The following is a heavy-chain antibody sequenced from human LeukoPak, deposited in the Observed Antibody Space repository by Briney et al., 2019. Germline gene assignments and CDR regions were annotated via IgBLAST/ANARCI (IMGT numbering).Heavy chain of an antibody. Sequence: GGSLRLSCAASGFTFSSYAMYWVRQAPGKGLEWVAVISYDGSNKYYADSVKGRFTISRDNSKNTLYLQRNSLRAEDTAVYYCARDHQAVLWFGELHDWGQGTLVTVSS. CDR3: ARDHQAVLWFGELHD. CDR1: GFTFSSYA. D-gene: IGHD3-10*01. V-gene: IGHV3-30*04. J-gene: IGHJ4*02. CDR2: ISYDGSNK.